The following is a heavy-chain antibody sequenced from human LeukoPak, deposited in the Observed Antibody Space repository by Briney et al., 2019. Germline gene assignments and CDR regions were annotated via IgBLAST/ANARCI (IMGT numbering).Heavy chain of an antibody. CDR2: IYSGGTS. D-gene: IGHD5-24*01. CDR3: ARRTEIHYMDV. V-gene: IGHV3-53*01. CDR1: GFTFSSNY. J-gene: IGHJ6*03. Sequence: GGSLRLSCAASGFTFSSNYMSWVRQAPGKGLEWVSVIYSGGTSSYPAPVKGRFTISRDNSKTTLYLQINGRKAEDTAVYYCARRTEIHYMDVWGKGTTVTVSS.